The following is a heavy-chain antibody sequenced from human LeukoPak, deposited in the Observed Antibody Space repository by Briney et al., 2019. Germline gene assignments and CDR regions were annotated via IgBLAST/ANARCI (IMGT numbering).Heavy chain of an antibody. Sequence: ASVKVSCKASGYTFTDYYIHWMRQAPGQGLEWMGWINPKRGVTTYAQKFQGRVTMTRDTSITTAYMELTRLRSDDTTMYYCARERNYGDYGNAFDVWGQGTKVPVSS. J-gene: IGHJ3*01. CDR2: INPKRGVT. CDR3: ARERNYGDYGNAFDV. D-gene: IGHD4-17*01. V-gene: IGHV1-2*02. CDR1: GYTFTDYY.